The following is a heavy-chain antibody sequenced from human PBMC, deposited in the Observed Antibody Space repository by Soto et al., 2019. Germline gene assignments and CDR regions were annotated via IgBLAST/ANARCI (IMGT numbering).Heavy chain of an antibody. Sequence: SVKVSCKASGGTFSSYAISWVRQAPGQGLEWMGGIIPIFGTANYAQKFQGRVTITADKSTSTAYMELSSLRSEDTAVYYCARDRAKSQLVGTYSFDYWGQGTLVTVSS. J-gene: IGHJ4*02. V-gene: IGHV1-69*06. CDR3: ARDRAKSQLVGTYSFDY. CDR1: GGTFSSYA. D-gene: IGHD6-6*01. CDR2: IIPIFGTA.